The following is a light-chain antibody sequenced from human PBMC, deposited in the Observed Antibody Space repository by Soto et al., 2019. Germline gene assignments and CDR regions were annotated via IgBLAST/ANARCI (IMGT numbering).Light chain of an antibody. CDR2: EVS. CDR1: SSDVGGYNY. Sequence: QSVLTQPPSASGSLGQSATISCTGTSSDVGGYNYVSWYQQHPGKAPKVLVYEVSNRPSGVPDRFSGSKSGNTASLTVSGLQAEDEVDYYCCSYAGNNNWVFGGGTKLTVL. J-gene: IGLJ3*02. CDR3: CSYAGNNNWV. V-gene: IGLV2-8*01.